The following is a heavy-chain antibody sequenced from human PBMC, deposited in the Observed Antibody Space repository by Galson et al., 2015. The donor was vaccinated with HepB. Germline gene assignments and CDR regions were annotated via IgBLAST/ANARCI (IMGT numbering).Heavy chain of an antibody. CDR2: IRYDASNE. CDR3: AKGTGSSWYTFES. V-gene: IGHV3-30*02. Sequence: SLRLSCAASGFTFSSYGMHWVRQAPGKGLEWVAFIRYDASNEYYADSAKGRFTISRDNSKNTLYLQMNSLRAEDTAVFHCAKGTGSSWYTFESWGQGTLVTVSS. J-gene: IGHJ4*02. D-gene: IGHD6-13*01. CDR1: GFTFSSYG.